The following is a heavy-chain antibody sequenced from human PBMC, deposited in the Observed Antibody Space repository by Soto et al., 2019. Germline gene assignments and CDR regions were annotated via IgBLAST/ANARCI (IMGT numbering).Heavy chain of an antibody. J-gene: IGHJ4*02. CDR2: MNPNSGNT. Sequence: ASVKVSCKASGYTFTSYDINWVRQATGQGLEWMGWMNPNSGNTGYAQKFQGRVTMTRNTSISTAYMELSSMRSEDMAVYYCARSWGKQQLVDYWGQGTLVTVSS. CDR3: ARSWGKQQLVDY. V-gene: IGHV1-8*01. CDR1: GYTFTSYD. D-gene: IGHD6-13*01.